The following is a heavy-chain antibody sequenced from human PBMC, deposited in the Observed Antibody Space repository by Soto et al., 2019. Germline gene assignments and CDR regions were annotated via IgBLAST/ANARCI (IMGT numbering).Heavy chain of an antibody. Sequence: QVPLVQSGAELKEPGESVRVSCEASGYTFTAYYIHWVRQAPGQGLEWMGWINPRFGDTSYAQDFQGRVSMTRDTSISTVYMELSRLTSDDTAIYYCARNMDYYYGPGSGNGHGFWGQGTTVTVFS. D-gene: IGHD3-10*01. V-gene: IGHV1-2*02. CDR1: GYTFTAYY. J-gene: IGHJ6*02. CDR3: ARNMDYYYGPGSGNGHGF. CDR2: INPRFGDT.